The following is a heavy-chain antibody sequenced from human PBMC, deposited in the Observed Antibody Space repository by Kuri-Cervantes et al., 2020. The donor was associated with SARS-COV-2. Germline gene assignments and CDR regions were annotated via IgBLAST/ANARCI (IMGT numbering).Heavy chain of an antibody. CDR2: INHSGST. CDR1: GGSFGGYY. V-gene: IGHV4-34*01. CDR3: ARASEEHMIVVVITTGGWFDP. Sequence: SQTLSLTCAVYGGSFGGYYWSWIRQPPGKGLEWIGEINHSGSTNYNPSPKSRVTISVDTSKNQFSLKLSSVTAADTAVYYCARASEEHMIVVVITTGGWFDPWGQGTLVTVSS. J-gene: IGHJ5*02. D-gene: IGHD3-22*01.